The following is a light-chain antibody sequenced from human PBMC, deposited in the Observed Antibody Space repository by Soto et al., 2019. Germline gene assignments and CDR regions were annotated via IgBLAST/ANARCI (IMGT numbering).Light chain of an antibody. Sequence: DIQMTQSPATLSASVGDRVTITCRASQSISDWLAWYQQRPGKAPKVLIYRASSLESGVPSRFSGSGFGTEFTLTISSLQPDDFATYYCQQYNNYPVTFXQGTRLEIK. CDR1: QSISDW. J-gene: IGKJ5*01. V-gene: IGKV1-5*03. CDR3: QQYNNYPVT. CDR2: RAS.